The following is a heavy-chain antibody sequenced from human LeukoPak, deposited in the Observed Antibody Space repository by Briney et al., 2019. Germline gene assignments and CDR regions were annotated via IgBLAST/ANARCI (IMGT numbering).Heavy chain of an antibody. CDR2: MNPNSGNT. Sequence: ASVKVSCKASGYTFTSYDINWVRQATGQGLEWMGWMNPNSGNTGYAQKFQGRVTMTRNTSISTAHMELSSLRSEDTAVYYCARHNYDYVWGSYRYNGIDYWGQGTLVTVSS. J-gene: IGHJ4*02. CDR3: ARHNYDYVWGSYRYNGIDY. CDR1: GYTFTSYD. D-gene: IGHD3-16*02. V-gene: IGHV1-8*01.